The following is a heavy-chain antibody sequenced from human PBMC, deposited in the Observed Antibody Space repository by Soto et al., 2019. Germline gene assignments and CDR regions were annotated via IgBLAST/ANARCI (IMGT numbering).Heavy chain of an antibody. Sequence: SQTLSLTCAISGDSVSSYSAAWNWIRQSPSGGLEWLGRTYYRSRFFSDYAESVKSRIIINPDTSKNQFSLQLKSVTPEDTAVYYCERARYSSPGWFDPWGQGTPVTVSS. CDR3: ERARYSSPGWFDP. V-gene: IGHV6-1*01. CDR2: TYYRSRFFS. CDR1: GDSVSSYSAA. D-gene: IGHD6-13*01. J-gene: IGHJ5*02.